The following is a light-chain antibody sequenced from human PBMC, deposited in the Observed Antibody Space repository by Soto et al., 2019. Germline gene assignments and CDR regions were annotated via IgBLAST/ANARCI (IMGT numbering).Light chain of an antibody. CDR1: QSVSSY. CDR2: DAS. V-gene: IGKV3-11*01. CDR3: QQRSNFT. Sequence: EIVLTQSPATLSLSPGERATLSCRASQSVSSYLAWYQQKPGQAPRLLIYDASNRATGIPARFSGSGSGTDFTLTISSLEPEDFAVYYCQQRSNFTFGQGTRLKIK. J-gene: IGKJ5*01.